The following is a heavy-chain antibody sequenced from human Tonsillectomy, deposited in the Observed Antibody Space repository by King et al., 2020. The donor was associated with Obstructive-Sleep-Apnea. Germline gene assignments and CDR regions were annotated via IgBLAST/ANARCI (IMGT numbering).Heavy chain of an antibody. Sequence: QLQESGPGLVKPSETLSLTCTVSGGSISSYYWSWIRQPPGKGLEWIGYIYYSGSTNDNPSLKRRGTISVDTSKNQFSLKLNSVTAADTAVYYCASARYYYDGMDVWGQGTTVTVSS. CDR2: IYYSGST. V-gene: IGHV4-59*08. J-gene: IGHJ6*02. CDR3: ASARYYYDGMDV. CDR1: GGSISSYY. D-gene: IGHD6-6*01.